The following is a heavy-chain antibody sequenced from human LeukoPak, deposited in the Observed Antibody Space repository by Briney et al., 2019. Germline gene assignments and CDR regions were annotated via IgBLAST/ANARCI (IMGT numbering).Heavy chain of an antibody. D-gene: IGHD5-18*01. CDR2: IYYSGST. Sequence: SETLSLTCTVSGGSISSSSYYWGWIRQPPGKGLEWIGSIYYSGSTNYNPSLKSRVTISVDTSKKQFSLKMSSVTAADTAVYYCARGGYSSYMDVWGKGTTVTVSS. V-gene: IGHV4-39*07. CDR1: GGSISSSSYY. CDR3: ARGGYSSYMDV. J-gene: IGHJ6*03.